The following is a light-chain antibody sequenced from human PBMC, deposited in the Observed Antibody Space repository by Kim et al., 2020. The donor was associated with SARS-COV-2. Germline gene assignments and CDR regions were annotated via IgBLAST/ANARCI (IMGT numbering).Light chain of an antibody. CDR2: WAS. V-gene: IGKV4-1*01. J-gene: IGKJ4*01. CDR1: QSVLYSSNNKNY. CDR3: QQYYSTLS. Sequence: DIVMTQSPDSLAVSLGERATINCKSSQSVLYSSNNKNYLAWYQQKPGQPPKLLIYWASTRESGVPDRFSGSGSGTDFTLTISSPQAEDVAVYYCQQYYSTLSFGGGTKLEIK.